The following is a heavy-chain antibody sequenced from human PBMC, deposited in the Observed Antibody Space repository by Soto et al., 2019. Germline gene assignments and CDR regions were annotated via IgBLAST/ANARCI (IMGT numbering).Heavy chain of an antibody. V-gene: IGHV3-30*04. CDR2: ISFDGSNK. Sequence: GSLRLSCSVSGFTFRSHSMHWVRQAPGKGLEWLAVISFDGSNKYYADSVKGRFTVSRDNSKNTLYLHMNSLRDEDTALYYCARCGFEWELRSFDYWGQGTLVTVSS. D-gene: IGHD1-26*01. CDR3: ARCGFEWELRSFDY. J-gene: IGHJ4*02. CDR1: GFTFRSHS.